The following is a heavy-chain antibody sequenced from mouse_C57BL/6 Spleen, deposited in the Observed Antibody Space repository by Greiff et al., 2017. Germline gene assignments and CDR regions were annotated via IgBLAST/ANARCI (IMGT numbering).Heavy chain of an antibody. Sequence: VQLQQSGPELVKPGASVKISCKASGYAFSSSWMNWVKQRPGKGLEWIGRIYPGDGDTNYNGKFKGKATLTAGKSSSTASMQLRSLTSEDSAVDFCARWTGYDVGYFDVWGTGTTVTVSS. CDR2: IYPGDGDT. CDR3: ARWTGYDVGYFDV. V-gene: IGHV1-82*01. CDR1: GYAFSSSW. J-gene: IGHJ1*03. D-gene: IGHD2-2*01.